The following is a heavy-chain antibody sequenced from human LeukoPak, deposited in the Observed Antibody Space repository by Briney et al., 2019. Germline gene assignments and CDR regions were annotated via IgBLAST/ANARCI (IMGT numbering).Heavy chain of an antibody. V-gene: IGHV4-39*07. CDR3: ARDRELYFYYYYMDV. CDR2: IHYRGHT. D-gene: IGHD1-7*01. J-gene: IGHJ6*03. Sequence: PSETLSLTCTVSGDSITDVAHYWLWLRQAPQKVPEWIGSIHYRGHTFYTPSLKSRVTISVDTSKNQFSLQLNSVTPEDTAVYYCARDRELYFYYYYMDVWGKGTTVTVSS. CDR1: GDSITDVAHY.